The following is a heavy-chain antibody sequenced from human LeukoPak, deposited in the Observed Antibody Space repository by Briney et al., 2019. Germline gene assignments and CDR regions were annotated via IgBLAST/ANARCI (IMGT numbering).Heavy chain of an antibody. J-gene: IGHJ5*02. CDR2: IIPIFGSS. CDR1: GGTFSNYA. CDR3: ARVTHTELSTWFDP. D-gene: IGHD5-18*01. Sequence: SVKVSCKASGGTFSNYAISWVRQAPGQGLEWMGGIIPIFGSSNYAQKFQGRVTITSDESTTTAYMELSSLRSEDTAVYYCARVTHTELSTWFDPWGQGTLVTVSS. V-gene: IGHV1-69*13.